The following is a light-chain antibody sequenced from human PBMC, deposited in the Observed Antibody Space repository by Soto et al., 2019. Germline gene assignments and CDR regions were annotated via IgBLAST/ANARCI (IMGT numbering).Light chain of an antibody. J-gene: IGKJ1*01. CDR1: QDISGY. Sequence: AIRMTQSPSSLSASTGARVTVTCRASQDISGYLAWYQQKPGKAPKLLIYAASTLQSGLPSRFSGSGSGTEVTLTITSLQSEDFATYYCQQYYHFPSFGQGTKVEIK. CDR2: AAS. CDR3: QQYYHFPS. V-gene: IGKV1-8*01.